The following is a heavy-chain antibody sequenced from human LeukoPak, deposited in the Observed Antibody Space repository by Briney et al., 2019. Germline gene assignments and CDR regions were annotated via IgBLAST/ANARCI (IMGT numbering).Heavy chain of an antibody. D-gene: IGHD2-2*01. CDR3: VRDTRGGSSWDRFDP. CDR1: GFTFSSYE. V-gene: IGHV3-48*03. CDR2: ISTSGSTI. Sequence: GGSLRLSCAASGFTFSSYEMNWVRQAPGKGLEWISYISTSGSTIYYADSVKGRFTTSRDNAKNSLYLQMNSLRAEDTAVYYCVRDTRGGSSWDRFDPWGQGTLVTVSS. J-gene: IGHJ5*02.